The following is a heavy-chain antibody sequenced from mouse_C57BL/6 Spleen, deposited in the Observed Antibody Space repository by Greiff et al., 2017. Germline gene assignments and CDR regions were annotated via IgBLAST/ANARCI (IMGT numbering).Heavy chain of an antibody. Sequence: VKLQQPGAELVKPGASVKLSCKASGYTFTSYWMHWVKQRPGQGLEWIGMIHPNSGSTNYNEKFKSKATLTVDQSSSTSYMQLSSLTSEDSAVSYCARSRRETAQAFDYWGQGTTLTVSA. CDR3: ARSRRETAQAFDY. CDR2: IHPNSGST. V-gene: IGHV1-64*01. CDR1: GYTFTSYW. J-gene: IGHJ2*01. D-gene: IGHD3-2*02.